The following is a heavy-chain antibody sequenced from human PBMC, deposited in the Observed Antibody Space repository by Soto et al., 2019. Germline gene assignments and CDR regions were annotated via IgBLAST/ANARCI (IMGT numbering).Heavy chain of an antibody. V-gene: IGHV5-51*01. CDR2: IWPGDSDT. CDR3: ATNLLGGSYFDS. Sequence: RGESLKISCKGSGYKFTNYWIGWVRQMPGKGLEWMGLIWPGDSDTKYNPSLQGQVTISADKSINTAYLQWSSLKASDTAMYYCATNLLGGSYFDSWAQGTLVSVS. J-gene: IGHJ4*02. D-gene: IGHD1-26*01. CDR1: GYKFTNYW.